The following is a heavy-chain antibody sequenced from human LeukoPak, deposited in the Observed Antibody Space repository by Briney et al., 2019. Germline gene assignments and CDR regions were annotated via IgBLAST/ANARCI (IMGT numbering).Heavy chain of an antibody. J-gene: IGHJ3*02. V-gene: IGHV1-18*01. Sequence: EASVKVSCKASGYTFTSHGISWVRQAPGQGLEWMGWISAYNGDTNYAQKLQGRVTMTTDTSTSTAYMELRSLRSDDTAVYYCARGLQENLAWLQAFSAFDIWGQGTMVTVSS. D-gene: IGHD6-19*01. CDR1: GYTFTSHG. CDR2: ISAYNGDT. CDR3: ARGLQENLAWLQAFSAFDI.